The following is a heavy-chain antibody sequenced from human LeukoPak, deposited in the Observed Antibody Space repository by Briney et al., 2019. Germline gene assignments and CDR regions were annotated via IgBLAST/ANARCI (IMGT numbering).Heavy chain of an antibody. V-gene: IGHV4-59*01. CDR1: GASISSYY. CDR2: IYYSRST. J-gene: IGHJ4*02. D-gene: IGHD3-10*01. CDR3: ARSPSYYSLFDY. Sequence: SETLSLTCTVSGASISSYYWSWIRQPPGKGLEWIGYIYYSRSTNYKPSLKSRITISVDTSKNQFSLNLSSVTAADTAVYYCARSPSYYSLFDYWGQGTLVTVSS.